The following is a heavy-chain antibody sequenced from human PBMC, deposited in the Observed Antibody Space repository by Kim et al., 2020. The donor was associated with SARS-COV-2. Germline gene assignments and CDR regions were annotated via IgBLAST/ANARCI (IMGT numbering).Heavy chain of an antibody. CDR3: AKDHGPYCSGGSCYGMGV. D-gene: IGHD2-15*01. V-gene: IGHV3-23*01. Sequence: GGSLRLSCAASGFTFNDYAMSWVRQAPGKGLEWVSRISGNGDSTYYADSVKGRFTISRGESKNPVYLQMNSLRAEDTAVYYCAKDHGPYCSGGSCYGMGVWGQGTPVTVSS. CDR1: GFTFNDYA. CDR2: ISGNGDST. J-gene: IGHJ6*02.